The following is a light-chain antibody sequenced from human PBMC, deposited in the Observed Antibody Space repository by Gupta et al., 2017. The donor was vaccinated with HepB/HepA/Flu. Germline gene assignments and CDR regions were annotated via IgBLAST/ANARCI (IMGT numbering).Light chain of an antibody. CDR1: QSILYSSNNLNY. J-gene: IGKJ5*01. CDR3: QQYDTTPQIT. Sequence: DIVMTQSPDSLAVSLGERDTINCKSSQSILYSSNNLNYLAWYQQKPGQPAKLLIYWASTRDSGVPDRFSGSGSGTDFTLTINSLQAEDVAVYYCQQYDTTPQITFGQWTRLEIK. CDR2: WAS. V-gene: IGKV4-1*01.